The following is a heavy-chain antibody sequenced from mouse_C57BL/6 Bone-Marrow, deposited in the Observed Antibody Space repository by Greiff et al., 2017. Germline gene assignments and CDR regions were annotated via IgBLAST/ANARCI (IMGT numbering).Heavy chain of an antibody. CDR3: ARRDGYYGSSRYYYAMYY. J-gene: IGHJ4*01. Sequence: QVQLMQPGAELVKPGASVKMSCKASGYTFTSYWITWVKQRPGQGLEWIGDIYPGSGSTNYNEKFKSKATLTVDTSSSTSYMQLSSLTSEDSAVYYCARRDGYYGSSRYYYAMYYWGQGTSVTVSS. CDR1: GYTFTSYW. CDR2: IYPGSGST. D-gene: IGHD1-1*01. V-gene: IGHV1-55*01.